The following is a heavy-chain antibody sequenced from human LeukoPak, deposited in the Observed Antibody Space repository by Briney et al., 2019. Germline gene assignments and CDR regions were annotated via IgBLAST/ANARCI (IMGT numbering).Heavy chain of an antibody. CDR3: ARAGSYRFDY. Sequence: GGSLRLSCAASGFTFSSYAMSWVRQVPGKGLVWVSRINTDGSTIDYADSLKGRFTISRDDAKNTLYLQVYSLRDEDTAIYYCARAGSYRFDYWGQGTLVTVSS. V-gene: IGHV3-74*01. J-gene: IGHJ4*02. D-gene: IGHD3-16*02. CDR2: INTDGSTI. CDR1: GFTFSSYA.